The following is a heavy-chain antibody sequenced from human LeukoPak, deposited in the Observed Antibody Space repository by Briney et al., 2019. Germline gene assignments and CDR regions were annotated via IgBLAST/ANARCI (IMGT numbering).Heavy chain of an antibody. CDR1: GGSISSYY. D-gene: IGHD5-18*01. J-gene: IGHJ6*03. CDR3: ARSPAIQLYYYYYYMDV. CDR2: IYYSGST. V-gene: IGHV4-59*01. Sequence: SETLSLTCTVSGGSISSYYWSWLRQPPGKGLEWIGYIYYSGSTNYNPSLKSRVTISVDTSKNQFSLKLSSVTAADTAVYYCARSPAIQLYYYYYYMDVWGKGTTVTVSS.